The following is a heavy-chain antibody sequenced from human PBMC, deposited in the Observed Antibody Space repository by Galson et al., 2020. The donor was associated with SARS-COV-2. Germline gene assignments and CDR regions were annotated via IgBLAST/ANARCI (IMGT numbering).Heavy chain of an antibody. V-gene: IGHV3-23*01. CDR1: GFTFSSYA. Sequence: GESLKISCAASGFTFSSYAMSWVRQAPGKGLEWVSAISGSGGSTYYADSVKGRFTISRDNSKNTLYMQMNSLRAEDTAVYYCAKDPDRTYYDIWTGYYTYGMDVWGQGTTVTVSS. D-gene: IGHD3-9*01. J-gene: IGHJ6*02. CDR3: AKDPDRTYYDIWTGYYTYGMDV. CDR2: ISGSGGST.